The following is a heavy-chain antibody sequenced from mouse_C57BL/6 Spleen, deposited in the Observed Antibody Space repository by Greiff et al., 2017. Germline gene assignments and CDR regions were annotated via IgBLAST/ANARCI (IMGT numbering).Heavy chain of an antibody. Sequence: VQLKQSGPELVKPGDSVKISCKASGYSFTGYFMNWVMQSHGKSLEWIGRINPYNGDTFYNQKFKGKATLTVDKSSSTAHMELRSLTSEDSAVYYCARGYGSSHWYFDVWGTGTTVTVSS. CDR1: GYSFTGYF. J-gene: IGHJ1*03. CDR3: ARGYGSSHWYFDV. CDR2: INPYNGDT. D-gene: IGHD1-1*01. V-gene: IGHV1-20*01.